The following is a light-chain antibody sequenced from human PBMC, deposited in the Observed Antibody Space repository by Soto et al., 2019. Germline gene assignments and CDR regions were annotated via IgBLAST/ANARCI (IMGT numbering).Light chain of an antibody. CDR2: DVS. CDR3: CSYTSISTYV. V-gene: IGLV2-14*03. Sequence: QSVLTQPASVSGSPGQSIAISCTGTSSDVGSDYNYVSWYQQHPGKAPKLMVYDVSTRPSGVSNRFSGSKSGTTASLTISGLQAEDEADYYCCSYTSISTYVFGTGTKVPVL. CDR1: SSDVGSDYNY. J-gene: IGLJ1*01.